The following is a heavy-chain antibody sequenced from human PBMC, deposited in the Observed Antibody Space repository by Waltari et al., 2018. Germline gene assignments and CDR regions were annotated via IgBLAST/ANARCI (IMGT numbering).Heavy chain of an antibody. V-gene: IGHV4-38-2*01. CDR3: ARGMSTVTSDY. J-gene: IGHJ4*02. CDR1: GYSISSGYY. CDR2: IYHSGST. D-gene: IGHD4-17*01. Sequence: CAVSGYSISSGYYWGWIRQPPGKGLEWIGSIYHSGSTYYNPSLKSRVTISVDTSKNQFSLKLSSVTAADTAVYYCARGMSTVTSDYWGQGTLVTVSS.